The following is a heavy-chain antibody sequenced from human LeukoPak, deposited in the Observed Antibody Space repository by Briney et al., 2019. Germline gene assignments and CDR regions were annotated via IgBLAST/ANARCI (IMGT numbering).Heavy chain of an antibody. CDR1: GFTFTNYA. V-gene: IGHV3-23*01. CDR2: ISGSGSSK. D-gene: IGHD3-10*01. J-gene: IGHJ4*02. Sequence: GGSLRLSCAASGFTFTNYAMSWVRQAPGKGLEWVSSISGSGSSKYFADSVKGRITISRDNSKNTLYVQMNSPRVEDTAVYYCARARPALWFGELPYFDYWGQGTLVTVSS. CDR3: ARARPALWFGELPYFDY.